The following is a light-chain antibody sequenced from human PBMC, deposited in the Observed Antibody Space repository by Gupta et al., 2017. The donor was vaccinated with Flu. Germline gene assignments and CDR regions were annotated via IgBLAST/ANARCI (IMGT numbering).Light chain of an antibody. CDR3: CSYAGSDRYV. CDR1: SSNVGAFNV. CDR2: EAR. Sequence: TSSNVGAFNVVSWYQQKPGKAPKLIIYEARKRPAVGSNRCSGAKSGNTDSLTISGLQAEDEADYFCCSYAGSDRYVFGTGTAVTIL. V-gene: IGLV2-23*01. J-gene: IGLJ1*01.